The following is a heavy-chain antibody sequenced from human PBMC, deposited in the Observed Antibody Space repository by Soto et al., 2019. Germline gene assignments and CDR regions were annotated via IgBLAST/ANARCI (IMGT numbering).Heavy chain of an antibody. CDR1: GYSFTSYW. CDR2: IYPGDSDT. J-gene: IGHJ5*02. V-gene: IGHV5-51*01. CDR3: ARSAGYDFWSGYLPPYNWFDP. D-gene: IGHD3-3*01. Sequence: GESLKISCKGSGYSFTSYWIGWARQMPGKGLEWMGIIYPGDSDTRYSSSFQGQVTISADKSISTAYLQWSSLKASDTAMYYCARSAGYDFWSGYLPPYNWFDPWGQGTLVTVSS.